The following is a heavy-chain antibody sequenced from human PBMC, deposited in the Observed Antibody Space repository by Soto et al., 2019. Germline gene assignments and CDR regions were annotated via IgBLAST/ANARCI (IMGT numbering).Heavy chain of an antibody. J-gene: IGHJ4*02. CDR1: GFLFNNSW. Sequence: EVQLVESGGGSVKPGGSLRLSCVASGFLFNNSWMSWVRQAPGKGLEWVGRIKRKTDGETTDYAAPVTGRFTISRDDPEHTIYMHMNSLKTEGTDVYDCCTDSYDFVWGIARFLQYRGQGTLVTVTS. D-gene: IGHD3-16*01. CDR2: IKRKTDGETT. CDR3: CTDSYDFVWGIARFLQY. V-gene: IGHV3-15*01.